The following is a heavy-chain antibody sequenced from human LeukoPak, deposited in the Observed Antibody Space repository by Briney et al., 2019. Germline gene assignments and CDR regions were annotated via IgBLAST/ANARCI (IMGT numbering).Heavy chain of an antibody. CDR2: MNLSSDQT. CDR1: GYIFTNYD. CDR3: ARDPLGYCSSTSCRGWFDP. D-gene: IGHD2-2*01. V-gene: IGHV1-8*01. J-gene: IGHJ5*02. Sequence: ASVKVSCKASGYIFTNYDINWVRQAPGQGLEWIGWMNLSSDQTGYAEKFQGRVTMTMSTSTTTLYMELSSLRSDDTAVYYCARDPLGYCSSTSCRGWFDPWGQGTLVTVSS.